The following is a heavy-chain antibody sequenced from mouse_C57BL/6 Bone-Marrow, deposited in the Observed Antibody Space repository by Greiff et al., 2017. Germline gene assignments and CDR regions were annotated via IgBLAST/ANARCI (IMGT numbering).Heavy chain of an antibody. CDR3: ASRHYDYDGDY. CDR1: GYTFTSYW. V-gene: IGHV1-61*01. CDR2: IYPSDSET. D-gene: IGHD2-4*01. J-gene: IGHJ2*01. Sequence: VQLQQPGAELVRPGSSVKLSCKASGYTFTSYWMDWVKQRPGQGLEWIGNIYPSDSETHYNQKFKDKATLTVDKSSSTAYMQLSSLTSEDSAVYYCASRHYDYDGDYWGQGTTLTVSS.